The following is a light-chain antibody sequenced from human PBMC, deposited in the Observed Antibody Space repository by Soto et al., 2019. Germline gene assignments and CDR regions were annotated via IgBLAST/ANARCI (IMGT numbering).Light chain of an antibody. J-gene: IGLJ1*01. CDR1: SSDVGGYNY. CDR3: SSYTSSTTLYV. Sequence: QSVLTQPASVSGSPGQSITISCTGTSSDVGGYNYVSWYQQHPDKAPKLMIYEVSNRPSGVSNRFSGSKSGNTASLIISGLQAEDEADYYCSSYTSSTTLYVFGTGTKVTVL. CDR2: EVS. V-gene: IGLV2-14*01.